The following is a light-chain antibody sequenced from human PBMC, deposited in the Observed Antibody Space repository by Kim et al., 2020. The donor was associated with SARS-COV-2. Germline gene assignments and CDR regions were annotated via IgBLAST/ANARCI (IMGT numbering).Light chain of an antibody. CDR3: QQRSDWAPWT. CDR1: QSVGNY. CDR2: DAS. V-gene: IGKV3-11*01. J-gene: IGKJ1*01. Sequence: SPGERATLSCRASQSVGNYLAWYQQKPGQVPRLLIYDASNRATGIRARFSASGSGTGFTLTISSLEPEDFAVYYCQQRSDWAPWTFGQGTKVDIK.